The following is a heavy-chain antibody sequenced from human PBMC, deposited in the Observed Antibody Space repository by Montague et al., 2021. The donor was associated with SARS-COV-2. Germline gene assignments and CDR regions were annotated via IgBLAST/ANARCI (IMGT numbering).Heavy chain of an antibody. V-gene: IGHV4-59*01. CDR3: AWDRFIAGGRLPHGFDP. CDR1: GGPISGNY. D-gene: IGHD6-13*01. J-gene: IGHJ5*02. CDR2: MYNSGGT. Sequence: SETLSLTCTVSGGPISGNYWSWIRQCPGKGLEWIGYMYNSGGTIYNHSLKIRGIISVVTSTSKFSLKLSSVTAAATAVYYCAWDRFIAGGRLPHGFDPWGQGTLVTVSS.